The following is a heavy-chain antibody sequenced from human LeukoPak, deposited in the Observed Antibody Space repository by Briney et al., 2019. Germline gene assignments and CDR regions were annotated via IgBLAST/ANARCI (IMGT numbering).Heavy chain of an antibody. CDR2: ISAGGGST. J-gene: IGHJ4*02. CDR1: GLTFSDYS. V-gene: IGHV3-23*01. CDR3: AKDAAGPEY. Sequence: GGSLRLSCAASGLTFSDYSMTWVRQAPGKGLFWVSGISAGGGSTYYADSVKGRFSVSRDNSRNTLYLQMNSLRAEDTAVYYCAKDAAGPEYWGQGTLVTVSS. D-gene: IGHD6-13*01.